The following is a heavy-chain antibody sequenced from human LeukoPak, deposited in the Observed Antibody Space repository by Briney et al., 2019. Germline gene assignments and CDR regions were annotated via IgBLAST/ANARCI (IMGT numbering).Heavy chain of an antibody. Sequence: ASVKVSCKASGGTFSSYAISWVRQAPGQGLEWMGRIIPIFGTANYAQKFQGRVTITTDESTSTAYMELSSLRSEDTAVYYCARVALRHAFDIWGQGTMVTVSS. CDR3: ARVALRHAFDI. J-gene: IGHJ3*02. V-gene: IGHV1-69*05. CDR2: IIPIFGTA. CDR1: GGTFSSYA.